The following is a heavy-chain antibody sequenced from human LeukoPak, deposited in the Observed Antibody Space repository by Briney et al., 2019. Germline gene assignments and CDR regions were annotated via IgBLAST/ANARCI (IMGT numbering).Heavy chain of an antibody. Sequence: GASVKVSCKASGGTFSTYVISWVRQAPGQGLEWMGGIIPVFGTANYAEKFQDRVTITADKSTSTAYMELSSLRSEDTAVYYCARVTSDSSGYYYENLYYFDYWGQGTLVTVSS. CDR3: ARVTSDSSGYYYENLYYFDY. CDR1: GGTFSTYV. J-gene: IGHJ4*02. CDR2: IIPVFGTA. D-gene: IGHD3-22*01. V-gene: IGHV1-69*06.